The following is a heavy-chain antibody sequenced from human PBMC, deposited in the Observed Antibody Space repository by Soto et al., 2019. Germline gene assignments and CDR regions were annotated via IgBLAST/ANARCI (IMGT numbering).Heavy chain of an antibody. CDR3: ARDYDFWSGYYTDYYYGMDV. D-gene: IGHD3-3*01. V-gene: IGHV1-69*12. CDR1: GGTFSSYA. J-gene: IGHJ6*02. Sequence: QVQLVQSGAEVKKPGSSVKVSCKASGGTFSSYAISWVRQAPGQGLEWMGGIIPIFGTANYAQKFQGRVTITADESTGTAYMELSSLRSEDTAVYYCARDYDFWSGYYTDYYYGMDVWGQGTTVTVSS. CDR2: IIPIFGTA.